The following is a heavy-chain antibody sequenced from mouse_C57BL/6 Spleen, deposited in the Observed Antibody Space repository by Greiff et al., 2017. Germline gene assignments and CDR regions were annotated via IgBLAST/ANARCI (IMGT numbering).Heavy chain of an antibody. J-gene: IGHJ4*01. CDR2: INPNNGGT. CDR3: ARREVRQLRLAMDY. CDR1: GYTFTDYY. V-gene: IGHV1-26*01. D-gene: IGHD3-2*02. Sequence: VQLQQSGPELVKPGASVKISCKASGYTFTDYYMNWVKQSHGKSLEWIGDINPNNGGTSYNQKFKGKATLTVDKSSSTAYMERRSLTSEDSAVYYCARREVRQLRLAMDYWGQGTSVTVSS.